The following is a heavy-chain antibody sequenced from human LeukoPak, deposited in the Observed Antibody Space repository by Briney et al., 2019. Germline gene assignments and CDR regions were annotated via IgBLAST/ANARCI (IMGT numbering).Heavy chain of an antibody. J-gene: IGHJ6*03. Sequence: ASVKVSCKASGYTFTGYYMHWVRQAPGQGLEWMGWINPNSGGTNYAQKFQGRVTMTRDTSISTAYMELSRLRSDDTAVYYCARDGGGYCTNGVCYLNYYYYMDVWGKGTTVTVSS. CDR2: INPNSGGT. CDR3: ARDGGGYCTNGVCYLNYYYYMDV. CDR1: GYTFTGYY. V-gene: IGHV1-2*02. D-gene: IGHD2-8*01.